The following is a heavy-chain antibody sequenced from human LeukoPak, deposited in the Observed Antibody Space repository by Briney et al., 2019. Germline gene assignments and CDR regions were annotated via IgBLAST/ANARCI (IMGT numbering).Heavy chain of an antibody. CDR1: GGPIRCDY. J-gene: IGHJ6*03. V-gene: IGHV4-4*07. CDR2: IYTSGST. CDR3: ARDAREWELPYYYYMDV. Sequence: SETLSLTCTVSGGPIRCDYWGLIRQPAGKGLEWIGGIYTSGSTNYNPSLKSRVTMSVDTSKNQFSLKLSSVTAADTAVYYCARDAREWELPYYYYMDVWGKGTTVTVSS. D-gene: IGHD1-26*01.